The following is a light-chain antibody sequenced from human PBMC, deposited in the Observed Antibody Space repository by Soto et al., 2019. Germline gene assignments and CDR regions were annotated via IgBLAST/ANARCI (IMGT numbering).Light chain of an antibody. Sequence: EIVMTQSPATLSVSPGERATLSCRASKSVSSNLAWYQQKPGQAPRLLIYGASTRATGIPARFSGSGSGTEFTLTISSLQSEDFVVYYCQQYNNWPPWTFGQGTKVEIK. J-gene: IGKJ1*01. CDR3: QQYNNWPPWT. CDR2: GAS. CDR1: KSVSSN. V-gene: IGKV3-15*01.